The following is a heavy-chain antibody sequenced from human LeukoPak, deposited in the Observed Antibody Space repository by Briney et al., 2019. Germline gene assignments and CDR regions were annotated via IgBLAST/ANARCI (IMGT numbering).Heavy chain of an antibody. Sequence: SLRLSCAASGFTFDDYAMHWVRQAPGKGLEWVSGISWNSGSIGYADSVKGRFTISRDNAKNSLYLQMNSLRAGDTALYYCAKDTRGIAVAGTFDYWGQGTLVTVSS. V-gene: IGHV3-9*01. D-gene: IGHD6-19*01. CDR1: GFTFDDYA. J-gene: IGHJ4*02. CDR2: ISWNSGSI. CDR3: AKDTRGIAVAGTFDY.